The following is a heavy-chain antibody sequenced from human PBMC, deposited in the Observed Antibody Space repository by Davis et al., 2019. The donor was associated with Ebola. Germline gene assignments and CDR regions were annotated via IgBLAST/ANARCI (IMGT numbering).Heavy chain of an antibody. V-gene: IGHV3-74*01. Sequence: GESLKISCAASGFSFSRYWMHWVRQAPGKGLVWVSRIKSDGTTISYADSVKGRFTTSRDNAKNTLFLQMNGLRAEDTGVYFCARDGDNYSDLDYWGQGTSVTVSS. CDR3: ARDGDNYSDLDY. CDR2: IKSDGTTI. CDR1: GFSFSRYW. J-gene: IGHJ4*02. D-gene: IGHD5-24*01.